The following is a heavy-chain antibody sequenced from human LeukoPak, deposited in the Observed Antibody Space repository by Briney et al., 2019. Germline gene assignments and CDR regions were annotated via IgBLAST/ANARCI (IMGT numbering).Heavy chain of an antibody. V-gene: IGHV3-21*04. CDR1: GFTFSSYS. J-gene: IGHJ4*02. CDR2: ISSSSSYI. CDR3: VRGPHIAATSY. Sequence: GGSLRLSCAASGFTFSSYSMNWVRQAPGKGLEWVSSISSSSSYIYYVDSVKGRFAISRDNAKKSLYLQINTLRAEDTAVYYCVRGPHIAATSYWGQGTLVTVSS. D-gene: IGHD6-25*01.